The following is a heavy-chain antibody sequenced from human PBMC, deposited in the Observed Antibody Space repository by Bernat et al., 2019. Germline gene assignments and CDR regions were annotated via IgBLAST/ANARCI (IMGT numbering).Heavy chain of an antibody. D-gene: IGHD2-2*02. J-gene: IGHJ6*02. Sequence: EVQLVESGGVVVQPGGSLRLSCAASGFTFDDYTMHWVRQAPGKGLEWVSLISWDGGCTYYADSVKGRFTISRDNSKNSLYLQMNSLRTEDTALYYCAKDTYTDYYYGMDVWGQGTTVTVSS. CDR1: GFTFDDYT. V-gene: IGHV3-43*01. CDR3: AKDTYTDYYYGMDV. CDR2: ISWDGGCT.